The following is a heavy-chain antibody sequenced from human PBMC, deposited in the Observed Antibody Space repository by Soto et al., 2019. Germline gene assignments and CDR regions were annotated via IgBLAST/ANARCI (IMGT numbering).Heavy chain of an antibody. V-gene: IGHV3-23*01. CDR2: ISGSGGST. D-gene: IGHD2-21*02. Sequence: GGSLRLSCAASGFTFSSYGMHWVRQAPGKGLEWVSAISGSGGSTYYADSVKGRFTISRDNSKNTLYLQMNSLRAEDTAVYYCARDPVAYCGGDCRTFDYWGQGT. CDR3: ARDPVAYCGGDCRTFDY. J-gene: IGHJ4*02. CDR1: GFTFSSYG.